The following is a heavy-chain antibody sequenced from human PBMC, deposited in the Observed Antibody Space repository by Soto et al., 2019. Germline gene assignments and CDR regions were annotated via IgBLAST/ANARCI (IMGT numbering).Heavy chain of an antibody. CDR1: GFTFSSYG. V-gene: IGHV3-30*18. J-gene: IGHJ6*02. CDR3: AKSGAVAVHGMDV. CDR2: ISYDGSNK. D-gene: IGHD6-19*01. Sequence: GGSLRLSCAASGFTFSSYGMHWVRQAPGKGLEWVAVISYDGSNKYYADSVKGRFTISRDNSKNTLYLQMNSLRAEDTAVYYCAKSGAVAVHGMDVWGQGTTVTVSS.